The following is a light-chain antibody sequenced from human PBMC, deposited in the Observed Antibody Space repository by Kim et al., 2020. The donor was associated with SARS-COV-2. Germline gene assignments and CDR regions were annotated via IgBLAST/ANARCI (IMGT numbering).Light chain of an antibody. V-gene: IGKV3-20*01. Sequence: EIVLTQSPGTLSLSAEERATLSCRASQSVSSTYLAWYQQKPGQAPRLLIYGASSRATGIPDRFSGSGFGTDFSLTISRLEPEDFAVYYCQQYASSPFTFGGGTKLEI. CDR1: QSVSSTY. CDR2: GAS. CDR3: QQYASSPFT. J-gene: IGKJ4*01.